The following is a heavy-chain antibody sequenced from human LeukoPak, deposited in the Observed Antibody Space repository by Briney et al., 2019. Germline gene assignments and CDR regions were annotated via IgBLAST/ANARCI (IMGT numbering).Heavy chain of an antibody. CDR2: ISSSSSYI. CDR1: GFTFSSYS. V-gene: IGHV3-21*01. J-gene: IGHJ4*02. Sequence: PGGSLRLSCAASGFTFSSYSMNWVRQAPGKGREWVSSISSSSSYIYYADSVKGRFTISRDNAKNSLYLQMNSLRADDTAVYYCATGIAAAGPPRGYWGQGTLVTVSS. D-gene: IGHD6-13*01. CDR3: ATGIAAAGPPRGY.